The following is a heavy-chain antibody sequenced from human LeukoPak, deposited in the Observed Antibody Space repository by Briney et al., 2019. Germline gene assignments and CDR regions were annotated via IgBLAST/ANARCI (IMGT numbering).Heavy chain of an antibody. D-gene: IGHD3-16*02. CDR1: GGSISSGDYY. CDR3: ARGPNYVWGSYRYFDY. J-gene: IGHJ4*02. V-gene: IGHV4-30-4*01. Sequence: SQTLSLTCIVSGGSISSGDYYWSWIRQSPGTGLEWIGYIYYTGSISYNPSLKSRLTISVDTSKNQFSLKLSSVTAADTAVYYCARGPNYVWGSYRYFDYWGQGTLVTVSS. CDR2: IYYTGSI.